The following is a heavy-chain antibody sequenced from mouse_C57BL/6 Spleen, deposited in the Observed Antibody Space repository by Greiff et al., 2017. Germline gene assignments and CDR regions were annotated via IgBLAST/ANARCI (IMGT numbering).Heavy chain of an antibody. CDR3: ASVYYEFAY. CDR2: IHPNSGST. Sequence: QVQLQQPGAELVKPGASVKLSCKASGYTFTSYWMHWVKQRPGQGLEWIGMIHPNSGSTNYTEKFKSKATLTVDKSSSTAYMQLSSLTSEDSAVYYCASVYYEFAYWGQGTLVTVSA. CDR1: GYTFTSYW. J-gene: IGHJ3*01. D-gene: IGHD1-1*01. V-gene: IGHV1-64*01.